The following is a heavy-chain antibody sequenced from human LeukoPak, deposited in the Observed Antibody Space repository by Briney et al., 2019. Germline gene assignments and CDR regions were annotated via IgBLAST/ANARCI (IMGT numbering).Heavy chain of an antibody. V-gene: IGHV3-66*01. D-gene: IGHD6-19*01. CDR3: ARGRNSGWYEFVGQFDY. CDR2: IYSGGST. CDR1: GFIVSSNY. Sequence: GGSLRLSCAASGFIVSSNYMSWVRQAPGKGLERVSVIYSGGSTHYADSVKGRFTISRDNSKNTLYLQMNSLRAEDTSVYYCARGRNSGWYEFVGQFDYWGQGTLVTVSS. J-gene: IGHJ4*02.